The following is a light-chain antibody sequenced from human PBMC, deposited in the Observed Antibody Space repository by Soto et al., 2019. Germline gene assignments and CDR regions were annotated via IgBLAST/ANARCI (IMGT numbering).Light chain of an antibody. V-gene: IGKV3-15*01. CDR2: GAS. Sequence: EIVMTQSPATLSVSPGERATLSCRASQSVSSNLAWYQQKPGQAPRLRIYGASTRATGIPARFSGSRSGTEFTLTISSLQSEDFAVYYCQQYNNWPPFTFGPGTKVDIK. J-gene: IGKJ3*01. CDR3: QQYNNWPPFT. CDR1: QSVSSN.